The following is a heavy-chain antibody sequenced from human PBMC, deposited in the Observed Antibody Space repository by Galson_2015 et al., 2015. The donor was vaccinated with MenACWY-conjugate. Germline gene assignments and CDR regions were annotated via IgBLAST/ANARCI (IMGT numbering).Heavy chain of an antibody. J-gene: IGHJ5*02. CDR2: IIPILGIA. CDR3: AREVGGYYTGGWFDP. CDR1: GGTFSSYA. Sequence: SVKVSCKASGGTFSSYAISWVRQAPGQGLEWMGRIIPILGIANYAQKFQGRVTITADKSTSTAYMELSSLRSEDTAVYYCAREVGGYYTGGWFDPWGQGTLVTVSS. D-gene: IGHD3-22*01. V-gene: IGHV1-69*04.